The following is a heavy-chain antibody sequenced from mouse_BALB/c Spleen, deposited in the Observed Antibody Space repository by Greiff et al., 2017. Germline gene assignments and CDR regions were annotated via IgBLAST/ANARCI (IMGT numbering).Heavy chain of an antibody. D-gene: IGHD2-10*01. CDR1: GFTFTDYY. V-gene: IGHV7-3*02. J-gene: IGHJ3*01. Sequence: EVHLVESGGGLVQPGGSLRLSCATSGFTFTDYYMSWVRQPPGKALEWLGFIRNKANGYTTEYSASVKGRFTISRDNSQSILYLQMNTLRAEDSATYYCARAYYGNYVFAYWGQGTLVTVSA. CDR3: ARAYYGNYVFAY. CDR2: IRNKANGYTT.